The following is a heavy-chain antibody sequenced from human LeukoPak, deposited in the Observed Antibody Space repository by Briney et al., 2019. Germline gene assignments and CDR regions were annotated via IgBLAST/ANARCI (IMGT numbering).Heavy chain of an antibody. J-gene: IGHJ4*02. D-gene: IGHD6-13*01. CDR3: ARGGVYSSRGIDY. V-gene: IGHV3-23*01. Sequence: GGSLRLSCAASGFTFSSYAMSWVRQAPGKGLEWVSGISGSGGNTYYADSVKGRFTISRDNAKNSLYLQMNSLRAEDTAVYYCARGGVYSSRGIDYWGQGTLVTVSS. CDR1: GFTFSSYA. CDR2: ISGSGGNT.